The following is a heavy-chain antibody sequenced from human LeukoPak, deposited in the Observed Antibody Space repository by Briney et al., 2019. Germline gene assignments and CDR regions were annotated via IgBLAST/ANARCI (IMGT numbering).Heavy chain of an antibody. CDR3: ARDTRAYWNYDSSEGLDAFDI. CDR1: GFTFSSYG. Sequence: GGSLRLSCAASGFTFSSYGMHWVRQAPGKGLEWVAFIRYDGSNKYYADSVKGRFTISRDNSKNTLYLQMNSLRAEDTAVYYCARDTRAYWNYDSSEGLDAFDIWGQGTMVTVSS. D-gene: IGHD3-22*01. CDR2: IRYDGSNK. J-gene: IGHJ3*02. V-gene: IGHV3-30*02.